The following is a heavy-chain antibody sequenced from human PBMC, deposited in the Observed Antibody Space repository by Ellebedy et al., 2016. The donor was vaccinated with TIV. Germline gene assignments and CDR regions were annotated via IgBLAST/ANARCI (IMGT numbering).Heavy chain of an antibody. CDR1: GGSFSGYY. D-gene: IGHD2-2*01. CDR2: IYYSGNT. V-gene: IGHV4-34*01. Sequence: SETLSLXCAVYGGSFSGYYWGWIRQPPGKGLEWIGSIYYSGNTYYNPSLKSRVTISVDTSKNQFSLKLSSVTAADTAVYYCARGRLARYQLPSHPRDDYWGQGTLVTVSS. CDR3: ARGRLARYQLPSHPRDDY. J-gene: IGHJ4*02.